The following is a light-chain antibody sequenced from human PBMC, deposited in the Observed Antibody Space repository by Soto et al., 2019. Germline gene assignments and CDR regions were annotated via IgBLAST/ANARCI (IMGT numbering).Light chain of an antibody. V-gene: IGLV1-51*01. CDR2: DNN. CDR1: SSNIGNNY. J-gene: IGLJ3*02. Sequence: QSGLTQAPAVSAAPGQKVTISCSGSSSNIGNNYVSWYQQLPGTAPKLLIYDNNKRPSGIPDRFSGSKSGTSATLGITGLQTGDEADYYCGTWDSSLSAGVFGGGTKVTVL. CDR3: GTWDSSLSAGV.